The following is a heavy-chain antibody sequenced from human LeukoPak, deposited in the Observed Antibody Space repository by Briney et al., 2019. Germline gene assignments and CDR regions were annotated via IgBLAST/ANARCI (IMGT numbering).Heavy chain of an antibody. V-gene: IGHV3-74*01. CDR2: INSAGGRI. CDR1: TLTFGGYW. Sequence: GGSLRLSSAGSTLTFGGYWIHWVRQLPGKGLGWVSRINSAGGRIEWADSVKGRFTIGRDNAKNTVYLQMNSLRPEDSAVYYCVADRGNWSGGDFWGRGTLVIVSS. J-gene: IGHJ4*02. D-gene: IGHD3-10*01. CDR3: VADRGNWSGGDF.